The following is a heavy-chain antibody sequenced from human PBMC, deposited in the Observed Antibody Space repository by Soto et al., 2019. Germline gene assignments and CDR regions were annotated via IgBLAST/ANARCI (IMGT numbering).Heavy chain of an antibody. J-gene: IGHJ3*01. CDR1: GDSMSSYY. CDR2: ISATGTT. CDR3: AGEQSGAANF. V-gene: IGHV4-4*07. Sequence: QLQLQESGPGLVEPSETLSLTCSVSGDSMSSYYWSWIRQSAEKGLEWIGRISATGTTSYIPSLKSLITLSVDTSKNQFSLNLKFVTAADTAVYFCAGEQSGAANFWGQGTLVTVS. D-gene: IGHD7-27*01.